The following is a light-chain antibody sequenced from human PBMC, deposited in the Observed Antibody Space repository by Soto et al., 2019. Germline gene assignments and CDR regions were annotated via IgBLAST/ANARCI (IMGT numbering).Light chain of an antibody. J-gene: IGKJ1*01. CDR3: QQYNTYSWT. CDR1: QSLNNW. CDR2: KAS. Sequence: DIQMTQSPSTLSASVGDRVTITCRASQSLNNWLAWFQQKPGKAPKLLIYKASSLETGVPSRFSGGGSGTEFTLTISSLQPDDFATYYCQQYNTYSWTFDQGTKVEIK. V-gene: IGKV1-5*03.